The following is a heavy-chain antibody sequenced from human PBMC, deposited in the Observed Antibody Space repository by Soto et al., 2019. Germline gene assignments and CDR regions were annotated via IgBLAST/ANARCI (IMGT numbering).Heavy chain of an antibody. CDR3: ARVYCSSTSCYTHFDY. J-gene: IGHJ4*02. CDR2: IYHSGST. CDR1: GYSIGSGYY. D-gene: IGHD2-2*02. Sequence: KPSETLSLTCAVSGYSIGSGYYWGWIRQPPGKGLEWIGSIYHSGSTYYNPSLKSRVTISVDTSKNQFSLKLSSVTAADTAVYYCARVYCSSTSCYTHFDYWGQGTLVTVSS. V-gene: IGHV4-38-2*01.